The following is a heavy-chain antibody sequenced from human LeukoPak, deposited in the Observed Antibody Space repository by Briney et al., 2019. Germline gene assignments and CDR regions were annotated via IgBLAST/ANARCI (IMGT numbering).Heavy chain of an antibody. D-gene: IGHD6-13*01. Sequence: ASVKVSCKVSGYTLTKLSMHWVRQAPGKGLEWMGGFDPEDGETIYAQKFQGRVTMTEDTSTDTAHMELSNLRSEDTAVYYCATLGSYSSSWYGAYFDYWGQGTLITVSS. J-gene: IGHJ4*02. V-gene: IGHV1-24*01. CDR2: FDPEDGET. CDR1: GYTLTKLS. CDR3: ATLGSYSSSWYGAYFDY.